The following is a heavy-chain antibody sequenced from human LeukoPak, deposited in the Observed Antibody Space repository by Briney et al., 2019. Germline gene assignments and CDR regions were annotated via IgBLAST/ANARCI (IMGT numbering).Heavy chain of an antibody. V-gene: IGHV4-61*10. CDR2: IYYSGST. CDR1: GGSVSSGNYY. Sequence: KPSQTLSPTCTVSGGSVSSGNYYWSWIRQPAGKGPEWIGYIYYSGSTNYNPSLKSRVTISVDTSKNQFSLKLSSVTAADTAVYYCARDLGGRDGYNYCFDYWGQGNLVTVSS. CDR3: ARDLGGRDGYNYCFDY. J-gene: IGHJ4*02. D-gene: IGHD5-24*01.